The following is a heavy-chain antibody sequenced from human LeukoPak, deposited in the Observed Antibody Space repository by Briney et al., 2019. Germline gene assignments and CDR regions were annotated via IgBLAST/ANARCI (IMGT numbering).Heavy chain of an antibody. CDR2: ISSSGSTI. J-gene: IGHJ4*02. CDR3: ARDAPAYYYDSSGFDY. Sequence: GGSLRLSCAASEFTFSSYEMNWVRQAPGKGLEWVSYISSSGSTIYYADSVKGRFTISRDNAKNSLYLQMNSLRAEDTAVYYCARDAPAYYYDSSGFDYWGQGTLVTVSS. D-gene: IGHD3-22*01. V-gene: IGHV3-48*03. CDR1: EFTFSSYE.